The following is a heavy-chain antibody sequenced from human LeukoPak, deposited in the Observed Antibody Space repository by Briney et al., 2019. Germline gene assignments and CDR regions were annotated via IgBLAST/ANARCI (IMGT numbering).Heavy chain of an antibody. CDR1: GFIFSSYG. V-gene: IGHV3-23*01. CDR3: ARDRMGAILYFDS. D-gene: IGHD1-26*01. CDR2: ITGSGGTT. J-gene: IGHJ4*02. Sequence: GGTLRLSCAASGFIFSSYGMSWVRQAPGKGLECISAITGSGGTTYYADSVEGRVTISRDNCKNTLYLQVNSLRAEDTAVYYCARDRMGAILYFDSWGQGTLVTVSS.